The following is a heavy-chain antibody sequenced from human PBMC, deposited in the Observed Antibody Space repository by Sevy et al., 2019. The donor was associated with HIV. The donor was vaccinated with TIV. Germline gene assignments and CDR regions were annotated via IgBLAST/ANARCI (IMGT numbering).Heavy chain of an antibody. J-gene: IGHJ5*01. D-gene: IGHD3-10*01. CDR3: ARTVGPITMVRGVISWFDS. Sequence: SENLSLTCTVSGGSISSSSYYWGWIRQPPGKGLEWIGSIYYSGSTYYNPSLKSRVTISLDTSKNQFSLKLSSVTAADTAVYYCARTVGPITMVRGVISWFDSWGQGTLVTVSS. CDR2: IYYSGST. CDR1: GGSISSSSYY. V-gene: IGHV4-39*01.